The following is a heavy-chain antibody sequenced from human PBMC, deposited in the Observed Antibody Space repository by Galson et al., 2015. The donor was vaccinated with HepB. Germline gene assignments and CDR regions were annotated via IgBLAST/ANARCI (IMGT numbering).Heavy chain of an antibody. D-gene: IGHD3-10*01. Sequence: SLRLSCAASGFTFSSYNMNWVRQAPGKGLEWVSSISTSSSYTYYADSMKGRFTISRDNAKNSLYLQMNSLRAEDTAVCYCARDLRGVIPYYYYGMDVWGRGTTVTVSS. J-gene: IGHJ6*02. CDR1: GFTFSSYN. CDR3: ARDLRGVIPYYYYGMDV. CDR2: ISTSSSYT. V-gene: IGHV3-21*01.